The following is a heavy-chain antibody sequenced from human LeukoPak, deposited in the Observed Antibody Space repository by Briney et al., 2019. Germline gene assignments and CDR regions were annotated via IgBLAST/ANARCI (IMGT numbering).Heavy chain of an antibody. V-gene: IGHV3-74*01. CDR1: GFTFSSYW. J-gene: IGHJ4*02. CDR2: IKNDEITT. CDR3: ARGGPGTGMDY. D-gene: IGHD1-1*01. Sequence: GGSLRLSCAASGFTFSSYWMSWVRHAPGKGLEWVSRIKNDEITTTCADSVKGRFTISRDNAKNTLYLQMNSLRAEDTAVYYCARGGPGTGMDYWGQGALVTVSS.